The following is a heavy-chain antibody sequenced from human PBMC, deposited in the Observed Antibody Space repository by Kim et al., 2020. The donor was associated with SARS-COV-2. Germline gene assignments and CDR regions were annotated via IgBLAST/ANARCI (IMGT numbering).Heavy chain of an antibody. D-gene: IGHD4-17*01. CDR2: MSTYNGKT. CDR3: ARENTDNSYYYMDV. J-gene: IGHJ6*03. CDR1: GYTFIIYG. V-gene: IGHV1-18*01. Sequence: ASVKVSCKASGYTFIIYGISWVRQAPGQGLEWMGGMSTYNGKTNYAQKFQDRVTMTTDTSTSTAYMELRSLRSDDTAVYYCARENTDNSYYYMDVWGKGTTVTVSS.